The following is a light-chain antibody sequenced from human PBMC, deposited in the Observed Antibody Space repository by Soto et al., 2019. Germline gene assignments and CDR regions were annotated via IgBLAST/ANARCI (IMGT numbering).Light chain of an antibody. V-gene: IGLV2-14*01. CDR3: SSRASSLTYV. J-gene: IGLJ1*01. CDR1: SSDVGGYNY. Sequence: QSVLTQPASVSGSPGQSITISCTGTSSDVGGYNYVSWYQQHPGKAPKLMIYEVSNRPSGVSNRFSGSKSGSTASLTISGLQAEDEADYYCSSRASSLTYVFGTGTKVTVL. CDR2: EVS.